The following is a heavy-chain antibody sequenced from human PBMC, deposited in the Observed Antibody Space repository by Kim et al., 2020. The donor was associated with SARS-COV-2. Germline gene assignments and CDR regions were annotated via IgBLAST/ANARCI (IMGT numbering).Heavy chain of an antibody. CDR3: LRGGDVLLTTAFDV. V-gene: IGHV3-13*01. CDR1: GFTFSMYD. J-gene: IGHJ3*01. Sequence: GGSLRLSCVASGFTFSMYDMHWVRPAPGKGLRWVATIGTTGDTYYLDSARGRSTISRENAENSLYLQMNTLKAGDTALYYCLRGGDVLLTTAFDVWGQGT. D-gene: IGHD2-21*02. CDR2: IGTTGDT.